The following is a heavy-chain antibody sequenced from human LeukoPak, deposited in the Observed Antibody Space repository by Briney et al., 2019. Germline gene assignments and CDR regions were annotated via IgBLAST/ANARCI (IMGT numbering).Heavy chain of an antibody. CDR2: IYPGDSDT. CDR3: ARHISLVDGNWFDP. Sequence: GESLKISCKGSGYSFTSYWIGWVRQMPGKGVEWMGIIYPGDSDTRYSLSFQGQVTISADKSINTAYLQWSILKASDTAMYYCARHISLVDGNWFDPWGQGTLVTVSS. V-gene: IGHV5-51*01. D-gene: IGHD3-9*01. J-gene: IGHJ5*02. CDR1: GYSFTSYW.